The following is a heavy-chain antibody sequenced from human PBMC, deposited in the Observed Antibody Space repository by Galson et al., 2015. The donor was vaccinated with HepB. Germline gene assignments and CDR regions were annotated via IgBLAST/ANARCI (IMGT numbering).Heavy chain of an antibody. Sequence: SLRLSCAASGFTVSNTYMNWVRQAPGKGLEWVSVIYCGGATYYADSVKGRFTISRDNSKNTLYLHVNNPRAEDTAVYYCASPFCTGGSCYPLWYWGQGTLVTVTS. V-gene: IGHV3-53*01. CDR1: GFTVSNTY. J-gene: IGHJ4*02. CDR3: ASPFCTGGSCYPLWY. CDR2: IYCGGAT. D-gene: IGHD2-15*01.